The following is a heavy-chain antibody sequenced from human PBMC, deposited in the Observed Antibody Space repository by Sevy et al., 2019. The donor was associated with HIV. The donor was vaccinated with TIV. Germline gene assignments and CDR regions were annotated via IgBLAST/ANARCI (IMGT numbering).Heavy chain of an antibody. CDR2: INSDGSST. CDR3: ARGDYDFWSGYYYYYYGMDV. D-gene: IGHD3-3*01. J-gene: IGHJ6*02. V-gene: IGHV3-74*01. CDR1: GFTFGDYT. Sequence: GGSLRLSCTVSGFTFGDYTLSWVRQAPGKGLVWVSRINSDGSSTSYADSVKGRFTISRDNAKNTLYLQMNSLRAEDTAVYYCARGDYDFWSGYYYYYYGMDVWGQGTTVTVSS.